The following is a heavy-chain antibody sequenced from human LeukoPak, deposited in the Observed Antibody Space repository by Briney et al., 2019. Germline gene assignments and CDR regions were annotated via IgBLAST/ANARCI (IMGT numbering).Heavy chain of an antibody. D-gene: IGHD6-19*01. J-gene: IGHJ4*02. V-gene: IGHV1-69*04. Sequence: GASVKVSCKASGGTFSSYAISWVRQAPGQGLEWMGRIIPILGIANYAQKFQGRVTITADKSTSTAYMELSSLRSEATAVYYCARANGYSSGWPIDYWGQGTLVTVSS. CDR2: IIPILGIA. CDR3: ARANGYSSGWPIDY. CDR1: GGTFSSYA.